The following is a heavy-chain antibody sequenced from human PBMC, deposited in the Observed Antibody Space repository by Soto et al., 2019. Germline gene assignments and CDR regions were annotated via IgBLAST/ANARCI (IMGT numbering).Heavy chain of an antibody. CDR2: IHGGGGAT. J-gene: IGHJ2*01. Sequence: EVQLLESGGGLVQPGGSLGLSWAASGFTFSPFAMGWVRQAPGKGREWVSTIHGGGGATHYADSVKGRFTISRDDSKNPLYAQMNSLRAEDTAVYYCAKFEGHPLEYWYLDFWGRGTLVTVSS. CDR3: AKFEGHPLEYWYLDF. D-gene: IGHD1-1*01. CDR1: GFTFSPFA. V-gene: IGHV3-23*01.